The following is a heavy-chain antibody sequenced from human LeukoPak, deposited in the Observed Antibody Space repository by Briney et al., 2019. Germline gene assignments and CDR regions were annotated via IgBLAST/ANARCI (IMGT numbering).Heavy chain of an antibody. V-gene: IGHV1-18*04. CDR1: GYTFTSYG. J-gene: IGHJ4*02. CDR3: ARGGRSNIVVVPAAHTYDY. Sequence: ASVKVSCKASGYTFTSYGISWVRQAPGQGLEWMGWISAYNGNTNSAQKLQGRVTMTTDTSTSTAYMELRSLRSDDTAVYYCARGGRSNIVVVPAAHTYDYWGQGTLVTVSS. CDR2: ISAYNGNT. D-gene: IGHD2-2*01.